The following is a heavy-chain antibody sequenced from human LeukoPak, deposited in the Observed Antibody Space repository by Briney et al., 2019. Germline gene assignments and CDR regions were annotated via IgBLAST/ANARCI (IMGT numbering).Heavy chain of an antibody. CDR2: ISYDGSNK. CDR1: GFTFSSYA. J-gene: IGHJ5*02. Sequence: GESLKISCAASGFTFSSYAMHWVRQAPGKGLEWVAVISYDGSNKYYADSVKGRFTISRDNSKNTLYLQMNSLRAEDTAVYYCARAQFPIVVVPVWFDPWGQGTLVTVSS. CDR3: ARAQFPIVVVPVWFDP. V-gene: IGHV3-30*04. D-gene: IGHD2-2*01.